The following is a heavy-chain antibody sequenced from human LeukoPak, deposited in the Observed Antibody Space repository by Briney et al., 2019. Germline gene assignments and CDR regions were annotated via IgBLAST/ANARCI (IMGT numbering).Heavy chain of an antibody. CDR3: ARDNSVRDEAWWFNP. V-gene: IGHV3-7*03. D-gene: IGHD5-24*01. CDR1: GFTFSRYW. CDR2: IKQDGSEK. Sequence: LSGGSLRLSCAASGFTFSRYWMSWVRQAPGKGLEWVANIKQDGSEKYYVDSVKGRFTISRDNAKNSLYLQMNSLRSEDTAVYYCARDNSVRDEAWWFNPWGQGTLVTVSS. J-gene: IGHJ5*02.